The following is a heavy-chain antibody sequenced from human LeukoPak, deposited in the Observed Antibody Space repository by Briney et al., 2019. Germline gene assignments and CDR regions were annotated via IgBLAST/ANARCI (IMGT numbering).Heavy chain of an antibody. CDR2: ISAYNGNT. D-gene: IGHD3-9*01. Sequence: ASVKVSCKASGYTFTSYGISWVRQAPGQGREWMGWISAYNGNTNYAQKLQGRVTMTTDTSTSTAYMELRSLSSDDPAVYYCARGMSYYDILTGYHREGYYYYMDVWGKGTTVTVSS. CDR1: GYTFTSYG. V-gene: IGHV1-18*01. J-gene: IGHJ6*03. CDR3: ARGMSYYDILTGYHREGYYYYMDV.